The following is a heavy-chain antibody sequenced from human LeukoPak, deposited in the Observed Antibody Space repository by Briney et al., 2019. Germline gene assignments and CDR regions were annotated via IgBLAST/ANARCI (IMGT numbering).Heavy chain of an antibody. D-gene: IGHD3-10*01. CDR2: IHHDGST. CDR3: ARVRLVRGVLFDY. V-gene: IGHV4-4*02. J-gene: IGHJ4*02. CDR1: GGSISSGYW. Sequence: PSGTLSLTCVVSGGSISSGYWWSWVRQPSGKGLEWIGEIHHDGSTYYNPSLKSRVTISVDTSKNQFSLKLSSVTAADTAVYYCARVRLVRGVLFDYWGQGTLVTVSS.